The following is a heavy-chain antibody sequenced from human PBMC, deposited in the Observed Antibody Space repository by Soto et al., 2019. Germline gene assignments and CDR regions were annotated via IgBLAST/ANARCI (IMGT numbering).Heavy chain of an antibody. J-gene: IGHJ4*02. CDR1: GGSISSYY. Sequence: SETLSLTCTVSGGSISSYYWSWIWQPPGKGLEWIGYIYYSGSTNYNPSLKSRVTISVDTSKNQFSLKLSSVTAADTAVYYCAGLYTGYCSGGSCYGLVDYWGQGTLVTVSS. CDR3: AGLYTGYCSGGSCYGLVDY. D-gene: IGHD2-15*01. CDR2: IYYSGST. V-gene: IGHV4-59*01.